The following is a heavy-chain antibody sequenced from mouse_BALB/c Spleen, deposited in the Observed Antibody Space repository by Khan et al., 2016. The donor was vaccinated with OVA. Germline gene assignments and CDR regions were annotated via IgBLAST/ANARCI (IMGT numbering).Heavy chain of an antibody. CDR2: INPSTAYT. J-gene: IGHJ2*01. CDR3: ARRGLRWDFDY. CDR1: GYTFINYW. Sequence: VQLQQSGAELAKPGASVKMSCKASGYTFINYWILWVKQRPGQGLEWIGYINPSTAYTEYNQNFKDKATLTADKSSSTAYMQLSSLTSEDSAVYYSARRGLRWDFDYWGQGTTLTVSS. D-gene: IGHD1-1*01. V-gene: IGHV1-7*01.